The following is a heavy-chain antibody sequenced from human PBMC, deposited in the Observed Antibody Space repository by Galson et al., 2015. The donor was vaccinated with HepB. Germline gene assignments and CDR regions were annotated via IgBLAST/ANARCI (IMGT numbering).Heavy chain of an antibody. CDR3: AKSPGYSSTWGDYFDY. Sequence: SLRLSCAASGFTFSSYAMSWVRQAPGKGLEWVSAISGSGGSTYYADSVKGRFTISRDSSKNTVFLQMNSLRAEDMAVYYCAKSPGYSSTWGDYFDYWAREPWSPSPQ. D-gene: IGHD6-13*01. CDR1: GFTFSSYA. J-gene: IGHJ4*02. V-gene: IGHV3-23*01. CDR2: ISGSGGST.